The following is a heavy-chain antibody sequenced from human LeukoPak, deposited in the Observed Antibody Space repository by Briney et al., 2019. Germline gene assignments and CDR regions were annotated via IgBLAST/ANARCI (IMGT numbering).Heavy chain of an antibody. V-gene: IGHV4-59*01. J-gene: IGHJ5*02. D-gene: IGHD1-26*01. CDR2: ISYIGNT. Sequence: SETLSLTCTVSGGSITNYYWSWIRQPPGKGLEWLGFISYIGNTNYNPSLKSRVTLSLDTSKNQFSLRLSSLTAADTAVYYCAREVSGGSPIWFDPWGQGTLVTVSS. CDR1: GGSITNYY. CDR3: AREVSGGSPIWFDP.